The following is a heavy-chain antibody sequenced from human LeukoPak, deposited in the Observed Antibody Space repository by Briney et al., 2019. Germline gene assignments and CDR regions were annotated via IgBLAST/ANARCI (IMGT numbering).Heavy chain of an antibody. CDR2: ISSSGSTR. Sequence: GVSLRLSCAASGFTFSSYEMNWVRQAPGKGLEWVSYISSSGSTRYYADSVKGRFTISRDNAKNSLYLQMNSLRAEDTGVYYCARDGSGWYDYWGQGILVTVSS. CDR3: ARDGSGWYDY. J-gene: IGHJ4*02. D-gene: IGHD6-13*01. V-gene: IGHV3-48*03. CDR1: GFTFSSYE.